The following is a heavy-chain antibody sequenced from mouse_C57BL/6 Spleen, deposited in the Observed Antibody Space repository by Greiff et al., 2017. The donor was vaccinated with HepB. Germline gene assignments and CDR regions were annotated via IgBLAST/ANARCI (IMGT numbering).Heavy chain of an antibody. CDR3: ARGVGSVYYFDD. D-gene: IGHD1-1*02. J-gene: IGHJ2*01. V-gene: IGHV1-52*01. CDR1: GYTFTSYW. CDR2: IDPSDSET. Sequence: QVQLQQPGAELVRPGSSVKLSCKASGYTFTSYWMHWVKQRPIQGLEWIGNIDPSDSETNYNQKFKDKATLTVDKSSSTAYMQLSSLTSEDSAVYYGARGVGSVYYFDDWGKGTTLTVSS.